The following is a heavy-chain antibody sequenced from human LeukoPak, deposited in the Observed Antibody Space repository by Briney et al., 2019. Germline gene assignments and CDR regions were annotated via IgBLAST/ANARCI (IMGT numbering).Heavy chain of an antibody. V-gene: IGHV4-39*01. CDR3: TRLTGYCSSTSCYYYFDY. J-gene: IGHJ4*02. Sequence: ETSETLSLTCTVSGGSISMSSYFWGWIRQPPGKGLEWIGSIHYSGSTFYNPSLKSRVTLSVDTSKNQFSLRLSSVTAADTAVYYCTRLTGYCSSTSCYYYFDYWGQGTLVTVSS. D-gene: IGHD2-2*01. CDR2: IHYSGST. CDR1: GGSISMSSYF.